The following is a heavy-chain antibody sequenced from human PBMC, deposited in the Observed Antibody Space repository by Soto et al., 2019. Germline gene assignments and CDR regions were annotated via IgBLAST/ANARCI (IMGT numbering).Heavy chain of an antibody. J-gene: IGHJ3*02. CDR3: ASFDTAMVDDAFDI. V-gene: IGHV4-39*01. CDR1: GGSISSSSYY. Sequence: PSETLSLTCTVSGGSISSSSYYWGWIRQPPGKGLEWIGSIYYSGSTYYNPSLKSRVTISVDTSKNQFSLKLSSVTAADTAVYYCASFDTAMVDDAFDIWGQGTMVTVSS. D-gene: IGHD5-18*01. CDR2: IYYSGST.